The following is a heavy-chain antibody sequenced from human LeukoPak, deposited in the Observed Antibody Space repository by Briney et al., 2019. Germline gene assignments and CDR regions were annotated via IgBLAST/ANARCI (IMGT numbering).Heavy chain of an antibody. CDR3: AREVRAFDY. D-gene: IGHD4-11*01. CDR2: INTNTGNP. J-gene: IGHJ4*02. CDR1: GYIFTAFA. V-gene: IGHV7-4-1*02. Sequence: WASVKVSCKASGYIFTAFAINWVRQAPGQGLEWMGWINTNTGNPTYAQGFTGRFVFSLDTSVSTAYLQISSLKAEDTAVYYCAREVRAFDYWGQGTLVTVSS.